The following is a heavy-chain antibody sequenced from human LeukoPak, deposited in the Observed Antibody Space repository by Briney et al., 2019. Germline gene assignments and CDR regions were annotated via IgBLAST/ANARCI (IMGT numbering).Heavy chain of an antibody. CDR1: GFTFNSYA. D-gene: IGHD2-2*01. Sequence: QSGGSLRLSCAASGFTFNSYAMHWVRQAPGKGLEWVAVIASDGRDKHHADSVKGRFTISRDNSKNTLYLQMNSLRPEDTAVYYCAKDLRSSADYYFDCWGQGTLVTVSS. J-gene: IGHJ4*02. CDR3: AKDLRSSADYYFDC. V-gene: IGHV3-30*04. CDR2: IASDGRDK.